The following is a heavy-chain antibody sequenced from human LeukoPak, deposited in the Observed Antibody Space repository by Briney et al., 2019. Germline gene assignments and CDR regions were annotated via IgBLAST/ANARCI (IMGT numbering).Heavy chain of an antibody. J-gene: IGHJ4*02. CDR3: AKDRGTVEYDH. CDR1: GFTFSSYS. Sequence: GGSLRLSCAASGFTFSSYSMIWVRQAPGKGLEWVSSISSSSSYIYYADSVKGRFTISRDNARNSLYLQMNSLRAEDTAVYYCAKDRGTVEYDHWGQGTLVTVSS. V-gene: IGHV3-21*04. D-gene: IGHD4-23*01. CDR2: ISSSSSYI.